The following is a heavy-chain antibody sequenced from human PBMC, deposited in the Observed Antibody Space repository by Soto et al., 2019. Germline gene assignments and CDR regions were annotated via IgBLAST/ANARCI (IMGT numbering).Heavy chain of an antibody. CDR2: INAGNGNT. D-gene: IGHD3-22*01. CDR1: GYTFTSYA. J-gene: IGHJ4*02. V-gene: IGHV1-3*01. CDR3: ARARYYYDSSGPLRGY. Sequence: QVQLVQSGAEVKKPGASVKVSCKASGYTFTSYAMHWVRQAPGQRLEWMGWINAGNGNTKYSQKFQGRVTITRDTSASTAYMDLSSLRSEYTAVYYCARARYYYDSSGPLRGYWGQGTLVTVSS.